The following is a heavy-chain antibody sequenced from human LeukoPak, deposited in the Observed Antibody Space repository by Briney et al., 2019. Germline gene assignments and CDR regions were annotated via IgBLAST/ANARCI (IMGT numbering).Heavy chain of an antibody. V-gene: IGHV3-23*01. J-gene: IGHJ4*02. CDR3: AKLRNDIVVVPAAKNY. CDR1: GFTFSSYA. CDR2: ISGSGDNT. D-gene: IGHD2-2*01. Sequence: GGSLRLSCAASGFTFSSYAMSWARQAPGKGLEWVSAISGSGDNTYYADSVKGRFTISRDNSNNTLYLQMNSLRAEDTAVYYCAKLRNDIVVVPAAKNYWGQGTLVTVSS.